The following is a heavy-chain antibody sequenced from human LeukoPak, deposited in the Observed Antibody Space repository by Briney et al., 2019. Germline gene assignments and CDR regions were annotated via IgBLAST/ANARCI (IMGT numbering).Heavy chain of an antibody. CDR3: ARDGGGTGRPFDF. J-gene: IGHJ4*02. CDR1: GGSISICY. CDR2: IYNTGST. V-gene: IGHV4-4*07. D-gene: IGHD1-26*01. Sequence: SETLSLTCTVSGGSISICYWNWIRQPAGKGLEWIGRIYNTGSTNYNPSLKSRVTMSVDTSNNRLSLNLSPVTAADTAVYYCARDGGGTGRPFDFWGQGTLVTVSS.